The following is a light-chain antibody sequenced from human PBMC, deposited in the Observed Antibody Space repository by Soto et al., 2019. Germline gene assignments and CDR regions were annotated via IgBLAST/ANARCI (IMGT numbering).Light chain of an antibody. CDR2: KTS. Sequence: DIQLTQSPSNMSAFVGDNVTITCRASQSISPWLAWYQQTPGKVPKLLIHKTSSLESGVPSRFSGSGSGTEFALTISSLQPDDFATYYCHQYYTYPWTFGQGTKVDIK. J-gene: IGKJ1*01. V-gene: IGKV1-5*03. CDR1: QSISPW. CDR3: HQYYTYPWT.